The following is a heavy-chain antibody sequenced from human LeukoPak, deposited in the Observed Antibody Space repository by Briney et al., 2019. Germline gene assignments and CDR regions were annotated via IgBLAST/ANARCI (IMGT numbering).Heavy chain of an antibody. V-gene: IGHV3-23*01. J-gene: IGHJ4*02. Sequence: SGGSLRLSCAASGFTFSSYAMSWVRQAPGKGLEWVSAISGSGGSTYYADSVKGRFTISRDNSKNTLYLQMNSLRAEDTAVYYCAKDFCLSCDSSGYSPFDYWGQGTLVTVSS. D-gene: IGHD3-22*01. CDR2: ISGSGGST. CDR1: GFTFSSYA. CDR3: AKDFCLSCDSSGYSPFDY.